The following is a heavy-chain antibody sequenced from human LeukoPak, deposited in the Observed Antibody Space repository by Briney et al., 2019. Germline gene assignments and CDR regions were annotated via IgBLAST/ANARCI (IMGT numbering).Heavy chain of an antibody. Sequence: ASVKVSCKASGYTFTSYAMNWVRQATGQGLEWMGWMNPNSGNTGYAQKFQGRVTMTRNTSISTAYMELSSLRSEDTAVYYCARKRITMVRGVLSPNWFDPWGQGTLVTVSS. V-gene: IGHV1-8*02. J-gene: IGHJ5*02. D-gene: IGHD3-10*01. CDR2: MNPNSGNT. CDR1: GYTFTSYA. CDR3: ARKRITMVRGVLSPNWFDP.